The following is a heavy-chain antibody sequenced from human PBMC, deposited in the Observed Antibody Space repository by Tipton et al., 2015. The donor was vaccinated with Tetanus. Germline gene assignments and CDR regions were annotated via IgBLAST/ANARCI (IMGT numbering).Heavy chain of an antibody. CDR2: SWYDGTDK. V-gene: IGHV3-33*01. J-gene: IGHJ4*02. CDR1: GFIFSSYG. D-gene: IGHD5-12*01. CDR3: AREAECRGGSGFSGGFDN. Sequence: SLRLSCAASGFIFSSYGIHWVRQAPGKGLEWVAVSWYDGTDKYYADSVKGRFTISRDNSKNTLYLQMNSLRAEDTAVYYCAREAECRGGSGFSGGFDNWGQGTPVSVSS.